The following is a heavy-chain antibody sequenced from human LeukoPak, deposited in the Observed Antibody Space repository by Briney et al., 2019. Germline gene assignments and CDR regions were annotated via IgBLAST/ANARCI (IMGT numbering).Heavy chain of an antibody. D-gene: IGHD5-18*01. CDR3: ATGPDTAMVNGWFDP. Sequence: ASVKVSCKVSGYTLTELSMHWVRQAPGKGLEWMGGFDPEDGETIYAQKFQGRVTMTEDTSTDTAYMELSSLRSEDTAVYYCATGPDTAMVNGWFDPWGQGTLVTVSS. V-gene: IGHV1-24*01. J-gene: IGHJ5*02. CDR2: FDPEDGET. CDR1: GYTLTELS.